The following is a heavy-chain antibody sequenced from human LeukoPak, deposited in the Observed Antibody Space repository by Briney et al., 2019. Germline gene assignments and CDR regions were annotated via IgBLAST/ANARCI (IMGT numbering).Heavy chain of an antibody. D-gene: IGHD2-21*02. Sequence: ASVKVSCKASGYTFTGYYMHWVRQAPGQGLEWMGWINPNGGGTNYAQKFQGRVTMTRDTSISTAYMELSRLRSDDTAVYYCARDFCGGDCLEYFQHWGQGTLVTVSS. CDR1: GYTFTGYY. CDR3: ARDFCGGDCLEYFQH. CDR2: INPNGGGT. J-gene: IGHJ1*01. V-gene: IGHV1-2*02.